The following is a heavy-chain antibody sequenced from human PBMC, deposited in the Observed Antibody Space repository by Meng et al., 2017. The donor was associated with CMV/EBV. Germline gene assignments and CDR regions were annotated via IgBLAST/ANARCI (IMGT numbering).Heavy chain of an antibody. Sequence: KVSCKGSGYSFTSYWIGWVRQMPGKGLEWVGIIYPGDSDTRFSPSFQGQVTISADKSISTAYLQWSSLKASDTAMYYCARHVVKDGYYYYYGMDVWGQGTTVTVSS. J-gene: IGHJ6*02. V-gene: IGHV5-51*01. D-gene: IGHD5-24*01. CDR3: ARHVVKDGYYYYYGMDV. CDR2: IYPGDSDT. CDR1: GYSFTSYW.